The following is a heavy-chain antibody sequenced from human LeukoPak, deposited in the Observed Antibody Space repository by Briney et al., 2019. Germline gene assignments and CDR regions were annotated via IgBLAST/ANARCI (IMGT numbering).Heavy chain of an antibody. CDR3: ARSITMVRGVIITGAHY. J-gene: IGHJ4*02. D-gene: IGHD3-10*01. CDR2: INPNSGGT. CDR1: GYTFTGYY. Sequence: GASVKVSCKASGYTFTGYYMHWVRQAPGQGLEWMGRINPNSGGTNYAQKFQGRVTMTRDTSISTAYMELSTLRSDDTAVYYCARSITMVRGVIITGAHYWGQGTLVTVSS. V-gene: IGHV1-2*06.